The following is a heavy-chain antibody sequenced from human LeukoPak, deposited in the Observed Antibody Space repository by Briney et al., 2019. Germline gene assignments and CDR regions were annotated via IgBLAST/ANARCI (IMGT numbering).Heavy chain of an antibody. J-gene: IGHJ6*03. D-gene: IGHD6-13*01. Sequence: GASVKVSCKASGYTFTSYYMHWVRQAPGQGLEWMEWINPNSGGTNYAQKFQGRVTMTRDTSISTAYMELSRLRSDDTAVYYCAREDGSSWRYYYYYMDVWGKGTTVTVSS. CDR3: AREDGSSWRYYYYYMDV. CDR1: GYTFTSYY. CDR2: INPNSGGT. V-gene: IGHV1-2*02.